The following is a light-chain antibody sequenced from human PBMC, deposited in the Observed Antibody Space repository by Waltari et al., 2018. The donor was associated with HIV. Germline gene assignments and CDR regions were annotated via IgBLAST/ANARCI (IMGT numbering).Light chain of an antibody. CDR3: QQYYSRPRRT. CDR2: GAS. CDR1: QSIGSY. Sequence: EIVMTQSPATLSVSPGERASLSCSASQSIGSYLAWYQQRPGQAPRLLIYGASTRATGTPLRFSGSGSGTEFTLTISSLQSEDFALYYCQQYYSRPRRTFGGGTKVEIK. J-gene: IGKJ4*01. V-gene: IGKV3-15*01.